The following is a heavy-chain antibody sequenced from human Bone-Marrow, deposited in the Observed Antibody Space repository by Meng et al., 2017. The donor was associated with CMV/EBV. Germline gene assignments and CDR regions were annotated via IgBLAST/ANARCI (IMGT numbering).Heavy chain of an antibody. CDR2: ISSSSSTI. CDR3: ARDLIAVVSNYGMDV. D-gene: IGHD6-19*01. CDR1: GFTFSSYS. J-gene: IGHJ6*02. Sequence: GESLKISCAASGFTFSSYSMNWVRQAPGKGLEWVSYISSSSSTIYYADSVKGRFTISRDNAKNSLYLQMNSLRAEDTAVYYCARDLIAVVSNYGMDVWGQGTTVTVS. V-gene: IGHV3-48*04.